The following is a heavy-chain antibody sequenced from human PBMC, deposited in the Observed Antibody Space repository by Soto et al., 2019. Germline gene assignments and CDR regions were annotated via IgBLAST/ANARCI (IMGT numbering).Heavy chain of an antibody. Sequence: QVQLVQSGAEVKKPGASVKVSCKASGYTFTSYGISWGRQAPGQGLEWMGWISAYNGNTNYAQKLQGRVTMTTDTSTSTAYMELRSLRSDDTAVYYCARADPRYGSGSYSKPFDPWGQGTLVTVSS. V-gene: IGHV1-18*01. J-gene: IGHJ5*02. CDR1: GYTFTSYG. CDR3: ARADPRYGSGSYSKPFDP. CDR2: ISAYNGNT. D-gene: IGHD3-10*01.